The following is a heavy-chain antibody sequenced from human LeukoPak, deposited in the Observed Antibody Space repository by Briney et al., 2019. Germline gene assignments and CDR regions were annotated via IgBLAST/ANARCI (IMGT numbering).Heavy chain of an antibody. CDR3: ARRSRNGLDAFDI. CDR2: INPNSGDT. Sequence: GASVKVSCKASGYTFTGNYLHWVRQAPGQGLEWMGWINPNSGDTKYAQKFQGRVTMTRDTSVSTAHMQLSGMRYDDTAVYYCARRSRNGLDAFDIRGQGTMVTVSS. D-gene: IGHD2-8*01. V-gene: IGHV1-2*02. J-gene: IGHJ3*02. CDR1: GYTFTGNY.